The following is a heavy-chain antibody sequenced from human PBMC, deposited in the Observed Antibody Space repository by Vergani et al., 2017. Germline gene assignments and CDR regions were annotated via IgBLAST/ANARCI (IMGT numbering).Heavy chain of an antibody. Sequence: QVQLQESGPGLVKPSETLSLTCTVSGGSISSYYWSWIRQSPGKGLEWIGYIYSTGSTNYNPSLNSRVTMSVDTSKNQFSLKLRSVTAADTAVYFCARVMYRDEAATGYRLEGMDIWGQGTTVT. CDR3: ARVMYRDEAATGYRLEGMDI. CDR1: GGSISSYY. D-gene: IGHD3-9*01. CDR2: IYSTGST. J-gene: IGHJ6*02. V-gene: IGHV4-59*13.